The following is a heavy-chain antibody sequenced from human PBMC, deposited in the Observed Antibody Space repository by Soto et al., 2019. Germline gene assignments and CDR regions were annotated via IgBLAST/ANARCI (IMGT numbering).Heavy chain of an antibody. CDR3: ARGISQRAFDI. Sequence: GGSLRLSCAASGFTFSDYYMSWIRQAPGKGLGWVSYISSSGSTIYYADSVKGRFTISRDNAKNSLYLQMNSLRVEYTAVYYCARGISQRAFDIWGQGTMVTVSS. V-gene: IGHV3-11*01. J-gene: IGHJ3*02. D-gene: IGHD1-20*01. CDR1: GFTFSDYY. CDR2: ISSSGSTI.